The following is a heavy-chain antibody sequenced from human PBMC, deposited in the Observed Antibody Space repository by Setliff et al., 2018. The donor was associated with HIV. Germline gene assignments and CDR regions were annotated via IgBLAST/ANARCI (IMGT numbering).Heavy chain of an antibody. CDR2: IYTSGIT. Sequence: PSETLSLTCTVSGGSISSHYWSWIRQSPGKGPEWIGYIYTSGITNYNPSLKSRVTISVDTSKNQFSLKLNSVTAADTAVYYCATRPADSKWYGVFDYWGQGTLVTVSS. V-gene: IGHV4-4*09. J-gene: IGHJ4*02. D-gene: IGHD6-13*01. CDR1: GGSISSHY. CDR3: ATRPADSKWYGVFDY.